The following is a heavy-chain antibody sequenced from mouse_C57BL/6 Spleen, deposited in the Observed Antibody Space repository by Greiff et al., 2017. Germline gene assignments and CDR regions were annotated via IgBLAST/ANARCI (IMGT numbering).Heavy chain of an antibody. J-gene: IGHJ4*01. CDR3: ARLAPRAMDY. CDR2: ISSGSSTI. CDR1: GFTFSDYG. Sequence: VKLMESGGGLVKPGGSLTLSCAASGFTFSDYGMHWVRQAPEKGLEWVAYISSGSSTIYYADTVKGRFTISRDNAKNTLFLQMTSLRSEDTAMYYCARLAPRAMDYWGQGTSVTVSS. V-gene: IGHV5-17*01.